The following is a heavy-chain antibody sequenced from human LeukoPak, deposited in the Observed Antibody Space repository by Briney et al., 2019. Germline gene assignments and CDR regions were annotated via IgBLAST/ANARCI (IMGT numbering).Heavy chain of an antibody. CDR2: IWYDGSNK. CDR1: GFTFSSYG. D-gene: IGHD5-12*01. V-gene: IGHV3-33*01. J-gene: IGHJ4*02. CDR3: ARPDLATGFDY. Sequence: GGSLRLSCAASGFTFSSYGMPWVRQAPGKGLEWVAVIWYDGSNKYYADSVKGRFTISRDNSKNTLYLQMNSLRAEDTAVYYCARPDLATGFDYWGQGTLVTVSS.